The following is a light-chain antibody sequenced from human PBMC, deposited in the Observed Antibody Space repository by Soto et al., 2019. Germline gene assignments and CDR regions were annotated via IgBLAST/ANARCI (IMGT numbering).Light chain of an antibody. J-gene: IGKJ5*01. CDR1: QTVIHNY. CDR2: GAS. V-gene: IGKV3-20*01. CDR3: QQDGASPIT. Sequence: GLSQSGNTLSLSTGETATLSGTSSQTVIHNYLAWHQQKPGQTPRLLVYGASSRATGIPDRFSGSGSGTDFTLTICGLEPEEFTLYSCQQDGASPITFGQGTRLEIK.